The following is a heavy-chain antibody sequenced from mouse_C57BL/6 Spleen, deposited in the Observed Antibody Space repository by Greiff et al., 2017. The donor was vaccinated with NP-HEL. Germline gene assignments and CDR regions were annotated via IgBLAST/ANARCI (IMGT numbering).Heavy chain of an antibody. CDR3: AIGMDSLYAMDY. V-gene: IGHV1-74*01. Sequence: VQLQQPGAELVKPGASVKVSCKASGYTFTSYWMHWVKQRPGQGLEWIGRIHPSDSDTNYNQKFKGKATLNVDKSSSTDYMQLSSRTSEDSAVYYCAIGMDSLYAMDYWGQGTSVTVSS. D-gene: IGHD2-3*01. J-gene: IGHJ4*01. CDR2: IHPSDSDT. CDR1: GYTFTSYW.